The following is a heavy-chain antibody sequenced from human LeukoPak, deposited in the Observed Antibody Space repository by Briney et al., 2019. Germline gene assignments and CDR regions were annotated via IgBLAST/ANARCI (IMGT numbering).Heavy chain of an antibody. CDR1: GYDFSTYW. V-gene: IGHV5-51*01. J-gene: IGHJ4*02. Sequence: GESLKVSCKGLGYDFSTYWNAWVRQRPGKGLEWMGIIYPGGSETRYDPSFQGQVTISADRSTSTAYLQWSSLRASDTAMYYCASSYSSGWYADWGQGTLVTVSS. CDR2: IYPGGSET. D-gene: IGHD6-19*01. CDR3: ASSYSSGWYAD.